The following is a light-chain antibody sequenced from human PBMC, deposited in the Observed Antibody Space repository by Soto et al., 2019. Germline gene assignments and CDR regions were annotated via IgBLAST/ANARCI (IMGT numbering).Light chain of an antibody. CDR2: GAY. CDR1: QSVSSN. V-gene: IGKV3-15*01. J-gene: IGKJ4*01. CDR3: QQYNNWPPNS. Sequence: EIVMTQSPATLSVSPGERATLSCRASQSVSSNLAWYQQKPGQAPRLLSYGAYTRATGIPARFSGSGSGTEFTHTISSLQSEDFAVYYCQQYNNWPPNSFGGGTKVESK.